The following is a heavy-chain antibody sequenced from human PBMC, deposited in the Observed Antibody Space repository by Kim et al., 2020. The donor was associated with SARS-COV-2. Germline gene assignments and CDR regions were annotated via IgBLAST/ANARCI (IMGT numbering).Heavy chain of an antibody. Sequence: GGSLRLSCAASGFSFSDYWMSWVRQAPGKGLEWVANIKLDGSEKYYVDSVKGRFIISRDNAKNSLFLQMNSLRVEDTAVYYCARDWWKYDSLTGYYKPGGFDPWGQGKMVTVSS. CDR2: IKLDGSEK. V-gene: IGHV3-7*01. CDR1: GFSFSDYW. D-gene: IGHD3-9*01. CDR3: ARDWWKYDSLTGYYKPGGFDP. J-gene: IGHJ3*01.